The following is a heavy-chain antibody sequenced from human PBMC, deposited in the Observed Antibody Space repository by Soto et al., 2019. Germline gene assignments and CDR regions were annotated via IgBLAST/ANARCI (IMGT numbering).Heavy chain of an antibody. J-gene: IGHJ5*02. CDR1: GFTFSDYY. CDR3: AREATVTAGTSYNWFDP. V-gene: IGHV3-11*06. D-gene: IGHD4-4*01. Sequence: QVQLVESGGGLVKPGGSLRLSCAASGFTFSDYYMSWIRQAPGKGLEWVSYISSSSSYTNYADSVKGRFTISRDNAKNSLYLQMNSLRAEDTAVYYCAREATVTAGTSYNWFDPWGQGTLVTVSS. CDR2: ISSSSSYT.